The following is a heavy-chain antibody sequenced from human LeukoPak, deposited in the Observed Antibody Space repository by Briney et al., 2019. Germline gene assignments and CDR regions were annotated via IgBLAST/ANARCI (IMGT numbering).Heavy chain of an antibody. CDR3: ARQVSNYDYYYIDV. CDR1: GRSISSTGYY. Sequence: KPSETLSHTCTVSGRSISSTGYYWDGIRQPQGKGLEWIVSIYYSETTYYNSSLKSRVTIPLSTSKNQFCLRLNSVTSADTAVYYCARQVSNYDYYYIDVWGKGATVTVSS. V-gene: IGHV4-39*01. D-gene: IGHD5/OR15-5a*01. CDR2: IYYSETT. J-gene: IGHJ6*03.